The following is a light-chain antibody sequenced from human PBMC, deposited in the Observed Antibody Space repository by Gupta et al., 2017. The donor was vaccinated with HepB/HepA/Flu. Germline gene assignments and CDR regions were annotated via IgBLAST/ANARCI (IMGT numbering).Light chain of an antibody. CDR1: TGAVTSGHY. J-gene: IGLJ3*02. CDR2: DTS. Sequence: QAVVTQESSLTVSPGGTVTLTCGSSTGAVTSGHYPYWFQQKPGQAPTTLGYDTSAKHSWTPARVSGSVLGGTVAMTRSHALAEDESYYYCLHSYSDTRVFGGGTKLTVL. V-gene: IGLV7-46*01. CDR3: LHSYSDTRV.